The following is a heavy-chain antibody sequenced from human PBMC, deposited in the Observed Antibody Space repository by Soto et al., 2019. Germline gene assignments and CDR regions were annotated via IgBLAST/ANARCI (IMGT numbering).Heavy chain of an antibody. Sequence: QVQLVQSGAEVKKPGASVKVSCKASGYTFTTYALHWVRQAPGQRLEWMGWINAGNGNTKYSQKFQGRVTITRDTSARTAYRALSSLRSVDTAVYYCATDLALYDILTGYRSYWYFDLWGRGTLVTVSS. CDR1: GYTFTTYA. CDR3: ATDLALYDILTGYRSYWYFDL. D-gene: IGHD3-9*01. CDR2: INAGNGNT. V-gene: IGHV1-3*01. J-gene: IGHJ2*01.